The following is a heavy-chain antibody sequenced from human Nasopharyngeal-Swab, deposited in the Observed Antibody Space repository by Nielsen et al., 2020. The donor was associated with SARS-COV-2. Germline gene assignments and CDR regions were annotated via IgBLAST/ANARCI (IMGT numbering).Heavy chain of an antibody. CDR3: AKADGGYSYGWYYYYGMDV. V-gene: IGHV3-30*18. D-gene: IGHD5-18*01. J-gene: IGHJ6*02. CDR2: ISYDGSNK. Sequence: WIRQPPGKGLEWVAVISYDGSNKYYADSVKGRFTNSRDNSKNTLYLQMNSLRAEDTAVYYCAKADGGYSYGWYYYYGMDVWGQGTTVTVSS.